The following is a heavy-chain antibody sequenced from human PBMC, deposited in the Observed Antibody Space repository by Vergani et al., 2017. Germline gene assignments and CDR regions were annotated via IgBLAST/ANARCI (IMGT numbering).Heavy chain of an antibody. CDR2: IYTSGST. CDR3: ARDSSRRFFYGMDV. Sequence: QVQLQESGPGLVKPSQTLSLTCTVSGGSISSGSYYWSWIRQPAGKGLEWIGRIYTSGSTNYNPSLKSRVTISVDTSKNQFSLKLSSVTAADPAVYYCARDSSRRFFYGMDVWGQGTTVTVSS. CDR1: GGSISSGSYY. J-gene: IGHJ6*02. V-gene: IGHV4-61*02. D-gene: IGHD3-3*01.